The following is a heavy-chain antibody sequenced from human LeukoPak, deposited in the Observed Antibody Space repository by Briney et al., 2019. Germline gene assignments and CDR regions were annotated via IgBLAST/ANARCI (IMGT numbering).Heavy chain of an antibody. CDR2: SNPNSGGT. CDR3: ARDPWATYSDYDSSY. V-gene: IGHV1-2*02. D-gene: IGHD5-12*01. Sequence: GASVKLSCKAAGSTFTGYYMHWVRQAPGQGLEWRGWSNPNSGGTKYAQKFQGRVTMTTDTSITTTNMELSRLRSDDTAVYYCARDPWATYSDYDSSYWGQGTLVTVSS. J-gene: IGHJ4*02. CDR1: GSTFTGYY.